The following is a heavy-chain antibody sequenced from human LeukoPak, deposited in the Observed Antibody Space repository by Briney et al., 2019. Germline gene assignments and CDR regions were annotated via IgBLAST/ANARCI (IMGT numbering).Heavy chain of an antibody. J-gene: IGHJ5*02. D-gene: IGHD3-3*01. Sequence: GGSLRLSCAASGFTFSSYWMSWVRQAPGKGLEWVANIKQDGSEKYYVDSVKGRFTISRDNAKNSLDLQMNSLRAEDTAVYYCARDTTYYDFWSGLHNWFDPWGQGTLVTVSS. CDR2: IKQDGSEK. CDR3: ARDTTYYDFWSGLHNWFDP. V-gene: IGHV3-7*01. CDR1: GFTFSSYW.